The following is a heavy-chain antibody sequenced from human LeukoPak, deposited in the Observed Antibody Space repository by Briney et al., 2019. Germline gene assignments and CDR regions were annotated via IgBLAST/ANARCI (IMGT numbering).Heavy chain of an antibody. CDR1: GFTFSSYE. V-gene: IGHV3-66*02. CDR3: ARDGRVGATRLNI. CDR2: IYSDDST. J-gene: IGHJ3*02. D-gene: IGHD1-26*01. Sequence: GGSLRLSCAASGFTFSSYEMNWVRQAPGKGLEWVSVIYSDDSTYYADSVRGRFTISRDNSKNTLYLQMNSLRAEDTAVYYCARDGRVGATRLNIWGQGTMVTVSS.